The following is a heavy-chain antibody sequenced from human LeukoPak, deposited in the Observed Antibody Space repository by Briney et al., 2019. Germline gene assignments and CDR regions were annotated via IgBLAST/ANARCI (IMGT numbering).Heavy chain of an antibody. D-gene: IGHD3-22*01. J-gene: IGHJ5*02. CDR3: ARGYDSSGYWFDP. Sequence: VXQAXXXGLEWFSAIGTAGDTYYPGSVKGRFTISRENAKNSLYLQMNSLRAGDTAVYYCARGYDSSGYWFDPWGQGTLVTVSS. V-gene: IGHV3-13*01. CDR2: IGTAGDT.